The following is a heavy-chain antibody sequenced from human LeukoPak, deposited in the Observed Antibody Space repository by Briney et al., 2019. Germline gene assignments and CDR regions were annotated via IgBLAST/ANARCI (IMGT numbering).Heavy chain of an antibody. CDR3: AKDSGDRTSRHYYNYLDV. CDR1: GDSISSSYW. V-gene: IGHV4-4*02. CDR2: IYHSGST. Sequence: SETLSLTCGVSGDSISSSYWWSWVRQTPGKGLEWIGEIYHSGSTNYNPSLKSRVTISMDKSKNQFSLNLSSVTAADTALYYCAKDSGDRTSRHYYNYLDVWGKGTTVTISS. D-gene: IGHD3-10*01. J-gene: IGHJ6*03.